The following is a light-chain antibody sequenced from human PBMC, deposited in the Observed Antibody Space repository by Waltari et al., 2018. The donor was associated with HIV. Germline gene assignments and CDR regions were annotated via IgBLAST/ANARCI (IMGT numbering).Light chain of an antibody. J-gene: IGLJ1*01. CDR3: CSYAGSGTYV. CDR2: EVS. CDR1: STDVGTYNL. V-gene: IGLV2-23*02. Sequence: QSVLTQPASVSGPPGPSNTISRPGTSTDVGTYNLFPWYQQHPGRAPKLMIYEVSERPSGVSNHFSGSKSGNTASLTISGLQAEDEADYYCCSYAGSGTYVFGTGTKVTVL.